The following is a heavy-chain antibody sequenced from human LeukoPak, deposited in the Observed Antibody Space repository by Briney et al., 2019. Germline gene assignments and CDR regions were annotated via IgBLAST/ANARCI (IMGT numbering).Heavy chain of an antibody. CDR2: ISYDGSNK. CDR1: GFTFNSYG. D-gene: IGHD1-26*01. Sequence: GGSLRLSCAASGFTFNSYGMHWVRQTPGKGLEWVAFISYDGSNKYYVDSVKGRFTISRDNSKNTLYLQMNSLRAEDTAVYYCAKEGGIVGAFDYWGQGTLVTVSS. CDR3: AKEGGIVGAFDY. J-gene: IGHJ4*02. V-gene: IGHV3-30*18.